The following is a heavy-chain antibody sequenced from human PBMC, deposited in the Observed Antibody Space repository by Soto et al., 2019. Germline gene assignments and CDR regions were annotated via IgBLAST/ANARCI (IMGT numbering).Heavy chain of an antibody. CDR3: AKVSRGIGVVPAAVN. CDR1: GHTFHNYA. D-gene: IGHD2-2*01. CDR2: ISGSGGST. Sequence: EVQLLESGGGLEQPGGSLRLSCVGSGHTFHNYAMTWVRQAPGKGLEWVSGISGSGGSTYYADSVRGRFTISRDDSKNTLYLQMNILRAEDTAVYYCAKVSRGIGVVPAAVNWGQGTLVTVSS. V-gene: IGHV3-23*01. J-gene: IGHJ4*02.